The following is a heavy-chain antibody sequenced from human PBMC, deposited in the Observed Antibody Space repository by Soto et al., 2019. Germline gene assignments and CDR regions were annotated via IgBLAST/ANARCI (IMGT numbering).Heavy chain of an antibody. D-gene: IGHD3-9*01. V-gene: IGHV1-2*04. CDR3: ARDDYDILTGYRSGWFDP. CDR1: GYTFTGYY. Sequence: QVQLVQSGAEVKKPGASVKVSCKASGYTFTGYYMHWVRQAPGQGLEWMGWINPNSGGTNYAQKFQGWVTMTRDTSISTAYMELSRLRSDDTAVYYCARDDYDILTGYRSGWFDPCGQGTLVTVSS. CDR2: INPNSGGT. J-gene: IGHJ5*02.